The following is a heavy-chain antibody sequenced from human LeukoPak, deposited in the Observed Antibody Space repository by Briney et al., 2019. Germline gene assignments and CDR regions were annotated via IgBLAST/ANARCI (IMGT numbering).Heavy chain of an antibody. Sequence: PSETLSLTCTVSGGSISTYYWSWIRQPPGKGLEWIGYIYYSGSTNYNPSLKSRVTISVDTSKNQFSLKVRSVTAADTAVYYCARGGLFPHDFGMDVWGQGTTVTVSS. CDR3: ARGGLFPHDFGMDV. CDR2: IYYSGST. V-gene: IGHV4-59*01. D-gene: IGHD3-10*02. CDR1: GGSISTYY. J-gene: IGHJ6*02.